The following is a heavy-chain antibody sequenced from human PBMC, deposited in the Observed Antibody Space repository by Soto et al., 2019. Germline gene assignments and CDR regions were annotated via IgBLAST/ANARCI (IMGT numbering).Heavy chain of an antibody. CDR3: VRSVILSGGSYKGLIRLHYFDT. J-gene: IGHJ4*02. D-gene: IGHD3-3*01. CDR1: GGSISSYY. Sequence: SETLSLTCTVSGGSISSYYCSWIRQPPGKGLEWIGYIYYSGSTNYNPSLKSRVTISVDTSKNQFSLKLSSVTAADTAIYYCVRSVILSGGSYKGLIRLHYFDTWGPGTLVTVSS. CDR2: IYYSGST. V-gene: IGHV4-59*12.